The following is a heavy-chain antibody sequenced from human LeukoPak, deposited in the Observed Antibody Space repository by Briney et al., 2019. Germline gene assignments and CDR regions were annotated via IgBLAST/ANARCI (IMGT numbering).Heavy chain of an antibody. J-gene: IGHJ5*02. CDR1: GGSISSGSYY. CDR3: ARVPGSGSYYNWFDP. CDR2: IYTSGST. V-gene: IGHV4-61*02. Sequence: SQTLSLTCTVSGGSISSGSYYWSWIRQPAGKGLEWIGRIYTSGSTNYNPSLKSRVTISVDTSKNQFSLKLSSVTAADTAVYYCARVPGSGSYYNWFDPWGQGTLVTVSS. D-gene: IGHD3-10*01.